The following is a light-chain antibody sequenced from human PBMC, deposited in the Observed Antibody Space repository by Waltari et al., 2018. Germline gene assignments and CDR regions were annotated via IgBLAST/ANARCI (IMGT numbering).Light chain of an antibody. Sequence: QSVLTQHPSASGTPGQPVTISCSRSGSHNLGRNTINWYQHLPGTAPKLLIYSYDLRRSRVPDRFSGSGLGASASLAISGLQSEDDGHYYCATWDDSLNGWVFGGGTKLTVL. CDR3: ATWDDSLNGWV. CDR2: SYD. CDR1: GSHNLGRNT. J-gene: IGLJ3*02. V-gene: IGLV1-44*01.